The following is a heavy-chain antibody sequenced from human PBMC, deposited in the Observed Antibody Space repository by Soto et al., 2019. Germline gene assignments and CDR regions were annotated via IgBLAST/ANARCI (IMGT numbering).Heavy chain of an antibody. J-gene: IGHJ6*02. Sequence: PSQTLSLTCDISGDSVSSSSAAWNWIRQSPSRGLEWLGRTYYRSKWIHEYTVSMESRITINPDTSKNQFSLHIYSVTPEDTAVYYCAGVVWFRGMDVWGQGTPVIVSS. CDR1: GDSVSSSSAA. D-gene: IGHD3-16*01. CDR2: TYYRSKWIH. CDR3: AGVVWFRGMDV. V-gene: IGHV6-1*01.